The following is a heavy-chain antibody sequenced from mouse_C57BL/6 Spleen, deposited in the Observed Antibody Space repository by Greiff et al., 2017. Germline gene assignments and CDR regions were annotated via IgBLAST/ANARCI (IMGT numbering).Heavy chain of an antibody. CDR3: ARHEALQYYFDY. D-gene: IGHD2-1*01. V-gene: IGHV1-62-2*01. CDR2: VYPGSGSI. Sequence: QVQLQQSGAELVNPGASVKLSCKASGYTFTEYTIHWVKQRSGQGLEWIGWVYPGSGSIQYNEKFKDKATLTADNSSSTVYMELSRLTTEDSAVYFCARHEALQYYFDYWGQGTTRTVSS. J-gene: IGHJ2*01. CDR1: GYTFTEYT.